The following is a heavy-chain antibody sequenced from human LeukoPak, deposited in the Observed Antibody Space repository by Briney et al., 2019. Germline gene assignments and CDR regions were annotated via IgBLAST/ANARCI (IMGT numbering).Heavy chain of an antibody. D-gene: IGHD6-13*01. CDR3: AGHQPGELRKSSSWYVPYYYYGMDV. Sequence: GGSLRLSCAASGFTVSSNYMSWVRQAPGKGLEWVSVIYSGGSTYYADSVKGRFTISRDNSKNTLYLQMNSLRAEDTAVYYCAGHQPGELRKSSSWYVPYYYYGMDVWGQGTTVTVSS. V-gene: IGHV3-66*04. CDR1: GFTVSSNY. J-gene: IGHJ6*02. CDR2: IYSGGST.